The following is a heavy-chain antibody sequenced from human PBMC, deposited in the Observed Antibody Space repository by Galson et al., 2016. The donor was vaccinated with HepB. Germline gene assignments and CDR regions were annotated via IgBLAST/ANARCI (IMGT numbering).Heavy chain of an antibody. CDR3: ATPGPTATWGYYYFGY. CDR2: IYYSGRT. CDR1: GGSVSSENYY. D-gene: IGHD1-1*01. Sequence: SETLSLTCSVSGGSVSSENYYWGWIRQPPGKGLEFIGSIYYSGRTYYNPSLKSRVTMSVDTSKTQISLKLTSVTAADTAVYYCATPGPTATWGYYYFGYWGQGILVTVSS. V-gene: IGHV4-39*01. J-gene: IGHJ4*02.